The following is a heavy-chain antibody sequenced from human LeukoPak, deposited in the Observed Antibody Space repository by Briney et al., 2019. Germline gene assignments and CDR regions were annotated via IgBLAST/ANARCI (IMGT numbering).Heavy chain of an antibody. CDR1: GYTFTSYD. D-gene: IGHD5-12*01. J-gene: IGHJ3*02. CDR2: MNPNRGNT. CDR3: ARGSGKWLRLILSAWSYAFDI. V-gene: IGHV1-8*01. Sequence: ASVKVSCKASGYTFTSYDINWVRQAPGQGLEWMGWMNPNRGNTGYAQKFQGRVTMTRNTSISTAYMELSSLRSEDTAVYYCARGSGKWLRLILSAWSYAFDIWGQGTMVTVSS.